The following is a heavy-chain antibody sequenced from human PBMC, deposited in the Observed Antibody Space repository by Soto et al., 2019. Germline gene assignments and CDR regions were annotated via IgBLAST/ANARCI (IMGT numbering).Heavy chain of an antibody. V-gene: IGHV4-38-2*01. D-gene: IGHD3-10*01. CDR3: ARSLTAVVRKLITGGQLRGDYGMDA. J-gene: IGHJ6*02. CDR2: IYHSGTT. CDR1: GGSIISNYW. Sequence: SETLSLTCAVSGGSIISNYWWAWIRQSPGEGLVWIGSIYHSGTTYYNPSFQGHVTISVDKSISTAYLQWSSLKASDTAMYYCARSLTAVVRKLITGGQLRGDYGMDAWGQGTTVTVSS.